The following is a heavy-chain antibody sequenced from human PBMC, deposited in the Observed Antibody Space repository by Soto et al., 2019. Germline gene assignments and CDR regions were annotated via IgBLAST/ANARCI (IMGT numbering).Heavy chain of an antibody. CDR3: ASFSSSWYFNYYYGMDV. CDR1: GYTFTGYY. CDR2: INPNSGGT. V-gene: IGHV1-2*02. J-gene: IGHJ6*02. Sequence: GASVKVSCKASGYTFTGYYMHWVRQAPGQGLEWMGWINPNSGGTNYAQKFQGRVTMTGDTSISTAYMELSRLRSDDTAVYYCASFSSSWYFNYYYGMDVWGQGTTVTVSS. D-gene: IGHD6-13*01.